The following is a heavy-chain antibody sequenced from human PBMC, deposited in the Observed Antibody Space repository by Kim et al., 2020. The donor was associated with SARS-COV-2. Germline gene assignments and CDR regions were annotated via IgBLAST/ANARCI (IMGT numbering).Heavy chain of an antibody. J-gene: IGHJ5*02. CDR3: ARGVGQQLVNWFDP. Sequence: SETLSLTCAVSGGSISSSNWWSWVRQPPGKGLEWIGEIYHSGSTNYNPSLKSRVTISVDKSKNQFSLKLSSVTAADTAVYYCARGVGQQLVNWFDPWGQGTLVTVSS. CDR1: GGSISSSNW. V-gene: IGHV4-4*02. D-gene: IGHD6-13*01. CDR2: IYHSGST.